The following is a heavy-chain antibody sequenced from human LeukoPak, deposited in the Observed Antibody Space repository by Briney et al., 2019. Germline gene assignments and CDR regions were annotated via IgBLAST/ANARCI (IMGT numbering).Heavy chain of an antibody. V-gene: IGHV1-2*02. D-gene: IGHD7-27*01. Sequence: ASVKVSCKASGYTFNGYYIHWVRQAPGQGPEWMGWINPNSGGTNYAQKFQGRVTMTRDTSISTAYMELSRLRSDDTAVYYCARAHLGKYDYWGQGTLVTVSS. CDR1: GYTFNGYY. J-gene: IGHJ4*01. CDR2: INPNSGGT. CDR3: ARAHLGKYDY.